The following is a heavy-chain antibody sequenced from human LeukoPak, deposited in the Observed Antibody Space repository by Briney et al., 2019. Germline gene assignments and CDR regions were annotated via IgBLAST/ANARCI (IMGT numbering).Heavy chain of an antibody. CDR2: INPSGGST. Sequence: ASVKVSCKPSGYTFTRYSVHWVRQAPGQGLEWMGIINPSGGSTGYAQKFQGRVTMTRDTSTSTVYMELSSLRSDDTAVYYCARHSHMDVWGKGTTVTVSS. J-gene: IGHJ6*04. V-gene: IGHV1-46*01. CDR1: GYTFTRYS. D-gene: IGHD2-21*01. CDR3: ARHSHMDV.